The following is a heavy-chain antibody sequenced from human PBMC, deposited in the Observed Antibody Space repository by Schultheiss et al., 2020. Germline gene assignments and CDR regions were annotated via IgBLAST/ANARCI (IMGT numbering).Heavy chain of an antibody. CDR1: GGSISSGSYY. V-gene: IGHV4-61*02. Sequence: SQPLSRTCTVSGGSISSGSYYWSWIRQPAGKGLEWIGRIYTSGSTNYNPSLKSRVTISVDTSKNQFSLKLSSVTAADTAVYYCARGLSVLASTFDPWGQGTLVTVSS. J-gene: IGHJ5*02. CDR2: IYTSGST. D-gene: IGHD3-16*02. CDR3: ARGLSVLASTFDP.